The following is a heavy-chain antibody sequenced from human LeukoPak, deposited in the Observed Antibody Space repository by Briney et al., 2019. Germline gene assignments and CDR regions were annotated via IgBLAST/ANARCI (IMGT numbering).Heavy chain of an antibody. CDR1: GYSFPTYW. J-gene: IGHJ4*02. D-gene: IGHD2-2*03. V-gene: IGHV5-51*01. Sequence: GESLKISCKGSGYSFPTYWIAWVRQMLGKGLEWMGIIYPDESNIRYSPSFQGQVTISADKSISTAYLQWSSLEASDTAMYYCARPPSRGYSSSFEYWGQGTLVTVSS. CDR3: ARPPSRGYSSSFEY. CDR2: IYPDESNI.